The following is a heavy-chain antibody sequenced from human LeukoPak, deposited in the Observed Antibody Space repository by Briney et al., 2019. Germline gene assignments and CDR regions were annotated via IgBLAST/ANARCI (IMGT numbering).Heavy chain of an antibody. D-gene: IGHD3-9*01. J-gene: IGHJ6*02. CDR3: ARSYDILTGYYPSSWYYYGMDV. Sequence: SETLSLTCTVSGGSISGNSWSWIRQPPGKGLEWIGYIYYNGNTNYNPSLKSRVTISVDTSKNQFSLKLNSVTAADTAVYYCARSYDILTGYYPSSWYYYGMDVWGQGTTVTVSS. CDR1: GGSISGNS. V-gene: IGHV4-59*01. CDR2: IYYNGNT.